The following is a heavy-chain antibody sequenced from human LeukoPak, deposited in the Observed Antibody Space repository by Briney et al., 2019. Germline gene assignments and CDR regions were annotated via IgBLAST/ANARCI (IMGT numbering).Heavy chain of an antibody. CDR2: MYYSGST. Sequence: PSETLFLTCTVSGGSMSSNYWSWIRQPPGKGLEWIGCMYYSGSTHYNPSLKSRVTISVDTSKNQFFLKSTSVTTADTAVYFCARGRIGGANWGQGTLVTVSS. CDR3: ARGRIGGAN. D-gene: IGHD4-23*01. V-gene: IGHV4-59*01. J-gene: IGHJ4*02. CDR1: GGSMSSNY.